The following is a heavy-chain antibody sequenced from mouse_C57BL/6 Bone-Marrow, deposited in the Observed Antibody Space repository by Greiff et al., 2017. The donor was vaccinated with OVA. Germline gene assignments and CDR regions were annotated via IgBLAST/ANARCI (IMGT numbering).Heavy chain of an antibody. V-gene: IGHV5-12*01. CDR2: ISNGGGST. CDR3: ARHGLLPFAY. Sequence: EVMLVESGGGLVQPGGSLKLSCAASGFTFSDYYMYWVRQTPEQRLEWVAYISNGGGSTYYPDTVKGRFTISRDNAKNTLYLQMSRLKSEDTAMYYCARHGLLPFAYWGQGTLVTVSA. CDR1: GFTFSDYY. J-gene: IGHJ3*01. D-gene: IGHD2-3*01.